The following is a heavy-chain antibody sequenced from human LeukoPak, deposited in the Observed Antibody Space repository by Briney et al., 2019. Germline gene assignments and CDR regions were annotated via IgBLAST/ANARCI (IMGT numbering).Heavy chain of an antibody. V-gene: IGHV3-30*02. CDR3: ALKRRDYYDSSGYYIFDY. Sequence: GGSLRLSCAASGFTFSNAWMSWVRQAPGKGLEWVAFIRYDGSNKYYADSVKGRFTISRDNSKNTLYLQMNSLRAEDTAVYYCALKRRDYYDSSGYYIFDYWGQGTLVTVSS. CDR2: IRYDGSNK. D-gene: IGHD3-22*01. J-gene: IGHJ4*02. CDR1: GFTFSNAW.